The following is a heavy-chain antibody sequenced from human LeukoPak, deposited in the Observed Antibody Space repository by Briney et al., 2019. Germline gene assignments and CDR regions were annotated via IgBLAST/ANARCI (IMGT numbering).Heavy chain of an antibody. CDR2: IIPILGTA. Sequence: ASVKVSCKASGGTFSRYAISWVRQAPGQGLEWMGGIIPILGTANYAQKFQGRVTITADESTSTAYMELSSLRSEDTAVYYCARAGEVDYYGSGSYPLLNWFDPWGQGTLVTVSS. CDR1: GGTFSRYA. V-gene: IGHV1-69*01. J-gene: IGHJ5*02. CDR3: ARAGEVDYYGSGSYPLLNWFDP. D-gene: IGHD3-10*01.